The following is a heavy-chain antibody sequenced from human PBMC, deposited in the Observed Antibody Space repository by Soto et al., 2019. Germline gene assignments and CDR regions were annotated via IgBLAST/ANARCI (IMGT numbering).Heavy chain of an antibody. CDR1: GFTFSSYG. CDR2: ISYDGSNK. CDR3: AKELLTYYYYGLDV. Sequence: GESLKISCATSGFTFSSYGMHWVRQAPGKGLEWVAVISYDGSNKYYADSVKGRFTISRDNSKNTLYLQMNSLRAEDTAVFYCAKELLTYYYYGLDVWGQGTTVTVSS. D-gene: IGHD2-15*01. V-gene: IGHV3-30*18. J-gene: IGHJ6*02.